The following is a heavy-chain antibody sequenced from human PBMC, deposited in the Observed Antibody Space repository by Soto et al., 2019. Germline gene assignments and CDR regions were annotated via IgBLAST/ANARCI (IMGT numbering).Heavy chain of an antibody. CDR2: IHPSGST. Sequence: PSETLSLTCAVSGGSLSDYYWPWIRQSPGKRLEWIGEIHPSGSTYYNPSLRSRVTISVDTSKNQFSLKLTSLTAADTAIYYCARGRDEYKLGNVWGHGTTVTVSS. J-gene: IGHJ6*02. CDR3: ARGRDEYKLGNV. V-gene: IGHV4-34*01. CDR1: GGSLSDYY. D-gene: IGHD1-1*01.